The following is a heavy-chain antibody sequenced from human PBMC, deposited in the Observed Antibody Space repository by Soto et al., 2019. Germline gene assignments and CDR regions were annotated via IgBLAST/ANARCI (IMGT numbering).Heavy chain of an antibody. D-gene: IGHD6-6*01. CDR1: GGSFSGYY. CDR3: AGGGSSTSSVRSIAARYYYYGMDV. Sequence: SETLSLTCAVYGGSFSGYYWSWIRQPPGKGLEWIGEINHSGSTNYNPSLKSRVTISVDTSKNQFSLKLSSVTAADTAVYYCAGGGSSTSSVRSIAARYYYYGMDVWGQGTTVTVSS. V-gene: IGHV4-34*01. CDR2: INHSGST. J-gene: IGHJ6*02.